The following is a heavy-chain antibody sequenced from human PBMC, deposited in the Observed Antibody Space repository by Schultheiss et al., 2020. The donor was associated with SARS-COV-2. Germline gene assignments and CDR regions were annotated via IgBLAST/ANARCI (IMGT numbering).Heavy chain of an antibody. CDR3: ARRTTVEFDY. CDR1: GGSISSSGYY. J-gene: IGHJ4*02. D-gene: IGHD4-23*01. V-gene: IGHV4-39*01. Sequence: SETLSLTCTVSGGSISSSGYYWGWIRQPPGKGLEWIGSIYYSGSTYYNPFLKSRVTISVDTSKNQFSLKLSSVIATDTAVYYCARRTTVEFDYWGQGTLVTVSS. CDR2: IYYSGST.